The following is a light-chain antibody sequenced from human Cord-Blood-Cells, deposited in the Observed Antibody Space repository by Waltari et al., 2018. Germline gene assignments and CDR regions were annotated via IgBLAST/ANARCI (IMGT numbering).Light chain of an antibody. CDR1: TGAVTSGHY. Sequence: QAVVTQEPSLTVSPGGTVTLTCGSSTGAVTSGHYPYWFQQKPGQAPRTLIYDTSNKHSWTPARFSGSLLGGKAALTLSGAQPEDEADYYCSSYTSSSTLYVFGTGTKVTVL. J-gene: IGLJ1*01. V-gene: IGLV7-46*01. CDR2: DTS. CDR3: SSYTSSSTLYV.